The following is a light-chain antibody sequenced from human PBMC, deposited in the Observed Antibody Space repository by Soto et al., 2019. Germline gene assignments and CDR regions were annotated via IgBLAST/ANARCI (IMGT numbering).Light chain of an antibody. V-gene: IGLV2-14*01. J-gene: IGLJ1*01. CDR1: SSDVGRYNY. Sequence: QSALTQPASVSGSPGQSITVSCTGTSSDVGRYNYVSWYQQHPGKAHKLIIHEDSNRPSGVSNRFSASNSGTTASLTISGHHAEDEADYYCSSHGGINPFYVFGSGTKLTVL. CDR2: EDS. CDR3: SSHGGINPFYV.